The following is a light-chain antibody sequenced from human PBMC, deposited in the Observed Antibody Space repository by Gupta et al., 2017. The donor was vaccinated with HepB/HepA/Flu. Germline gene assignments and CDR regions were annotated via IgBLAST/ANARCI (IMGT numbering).Light chain of an antibody. J-gene: IGKJ4*01. CDR2: NAS. V-gene: IGKV3D-11*02. CDR1: HNIYTY. CDR3: QQRNDGHPGSQA. Sequence: ETILTQSPVTLSLSPGEEATLSCRASHNIYTYLAWFQQRPGLAPRLLIYNASTRATGIPARFGGSGYGKDFTLTITGLEPEEFAIYYCQQRNDGHPGSQAFGGGTKVEI.